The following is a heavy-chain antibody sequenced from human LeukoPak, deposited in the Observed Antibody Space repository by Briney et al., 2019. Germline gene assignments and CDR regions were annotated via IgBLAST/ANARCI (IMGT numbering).Heavy chain of an antibody. V-gene: IGHV3-23*01. D-gene: IGHD3-10*01. CDR3: ARDHLLVGYGSGKGAFDI. Sequence: SGGSLRLSCAASGFTFSSYAMSWVRQAPGKGLEWVSGISGSSGSGSTYYADSVKGRFTISRDNAKNSLYLQMNSLRAEDTAVYYCARDHLLVGYGSGKGAFDIWGQGTMVTVSS. CDR1: GFTFSSYA. J-gene: IGHJ3*02. CDR2: ISGSSGSGST.